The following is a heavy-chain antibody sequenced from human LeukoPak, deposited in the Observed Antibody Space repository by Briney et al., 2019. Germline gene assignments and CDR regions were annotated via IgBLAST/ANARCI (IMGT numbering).Heavy chain of an antibody. CDR3: ARGVLRFLEWPTISMDV. D-gene: IGHD3-3*01. V-gene: IGHV1-69*04. CDR1: EGTFSSYA. J-gene: IGHJ6*02. Sequence: GSSVKVSCKASEGTFSSYAISWVRQAPGQGLEWMGRIIPILGIANYAQKFQGRVTITADKSTSTAYMELSSLRSEDTAVYYCARGVLRFLEWPTISMDVWGQGTTVTVSS. CDR2: IIPILGIA.